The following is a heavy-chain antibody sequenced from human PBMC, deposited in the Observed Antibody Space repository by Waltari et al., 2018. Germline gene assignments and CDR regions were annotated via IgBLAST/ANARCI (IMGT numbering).Heavy chain of an antibody. Sequence: EGQLVESGGGWIQPGGSLRLSCAVSGFTGRNNYMSWFRQAPGKGLEWVSVIYSGGSTYDADSMKGRSTISRDSSENSLRAEDTALYYCARLDFWTGSYYWGQGTLVTVSS. J-gene: IGHJ4*02. CDR2: IYSGGST. CDR1: GFTGRNNY. CDR3: ARLDFWTGSYY. D-gene: IGHD3-3*01. V-gene: IGHV3-53*01.